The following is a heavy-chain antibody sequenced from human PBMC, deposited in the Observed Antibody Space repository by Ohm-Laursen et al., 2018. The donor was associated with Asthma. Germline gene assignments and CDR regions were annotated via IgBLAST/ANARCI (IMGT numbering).Heavy chain of an antibody. CDR3: ARDPPPSCSSSINCYFIDY. V-gene: IGHV1-69*10. CDR1: GRTFSSYA. Sequence: SVKASCKASGRTFSSYAISWVRQAPGQGLEWMGGIIPIFGIANYAQKFQGRVTMTTDTSTSTAYMELRSLRSDDTAVYYCARDPPPSCSSSINCYFIDYWGQGTLVTVSS. D-gene: IGHD2-2*01. CDR2: IIPIFGIA. J-gene: IGHJ4*02.